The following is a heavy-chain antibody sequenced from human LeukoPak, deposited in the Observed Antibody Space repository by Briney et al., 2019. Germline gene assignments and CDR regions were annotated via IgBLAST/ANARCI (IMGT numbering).Heavy chain of an antibody. Sequence: GSVKASCKVSGYTLTELPMHWVRQAPGKGLEWMGGFDPEDGETIYAQKFQGRVTMTEDTSTDTAYMELSSLRSEDTAVYYCATVHAGYYYGMGVWGQGTTVTVSS. V-gene: IGHV1-24*01. J-gene: IGHJ6*02. CDR3: ATVHAGYYYGMGV. CDR2: FDPEDGET. CDR1: GYTLTELP. D-gene: IGHD3-10*01.